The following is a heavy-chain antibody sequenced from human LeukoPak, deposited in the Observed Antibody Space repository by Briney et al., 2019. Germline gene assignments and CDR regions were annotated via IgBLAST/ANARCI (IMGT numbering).Heavy chain of an antibody. CDR3: AREVATYYYDSSGSPRDY. D-gene: IGHD3-22*01. CDR1: GLTFSNYA. Sequence: GGSLRLSCSASGLTFSNYAMHWVRQAPGKGLEYVSAISSNGGRTYYADSVKGRFTISRDNSKNTLYLQMNSLRAEDTAVYYCAREVATYYYDSSGSPRDYWGQGTLVTVSS. CDR2: ISSNGGRT. V-gene: IGHV3-64*04. J-gene: IGHJ4*02.